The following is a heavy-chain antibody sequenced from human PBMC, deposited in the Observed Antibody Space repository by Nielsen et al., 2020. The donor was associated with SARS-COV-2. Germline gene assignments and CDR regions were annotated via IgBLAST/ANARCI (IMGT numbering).Heavy chain of an antibody. CDR2: ISWNSGSI. D-gene: IGHD5-18*01. CDR3: AKVGSYADY. V-gene: IGHV3-9*01. CDR1: GFTFDDYA. J-gene: IGHJ4*02. Sequence: GESLKISCAASGFTFDDYAMHWVRQAPGKGLEWVSGISWNSGSIGYADSVKGRFTISRDNAKNSLYLQMNSLRAEDTALYYCAKVGSYADYWGQGTLVTVSS.